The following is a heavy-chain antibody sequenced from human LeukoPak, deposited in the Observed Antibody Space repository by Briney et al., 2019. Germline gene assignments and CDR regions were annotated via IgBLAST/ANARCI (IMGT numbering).Heavy chain of an antibody. CDR2: IYYSGST. J-gene: IGHJ5*02. V-gene: IGHV4-59*01. Sequence: SETLSLTCTVSGGSISSYYWSWIRQPPGKGLEWIGYIYYSGSTNYNPSLKTRATISVDTSKNPFSLKLSSVTAADTAVYYCARDYDGLDPWGQGTLVTVSS. CDR1: GGSISSYY. CDR3: ARDYDGLDP. D-gene: IGHD3-22*01.